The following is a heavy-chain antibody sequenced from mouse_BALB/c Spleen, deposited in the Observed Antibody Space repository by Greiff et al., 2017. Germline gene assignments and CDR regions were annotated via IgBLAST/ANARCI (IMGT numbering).Heavy chain of an antibody. CDR2: IYPYNGGT. D-gene: IGHD2-1*01. CDR3: ARDYYGPWFAY. Sequence: VQLQQSGPELVKPGASVKISCKASGYTFTDYIMHWVKQSHGKSLEWIGYIYPYNGGTGYNQKFKSKATLTVDNSSSTAYMELRSLTSEDSAVYYCARDYYGPWFAYWGQGTLVTVSA. V-gene: IGHV1S29*02. CDR1: GYTFTDYI. J-gene: IGHJ3*01.